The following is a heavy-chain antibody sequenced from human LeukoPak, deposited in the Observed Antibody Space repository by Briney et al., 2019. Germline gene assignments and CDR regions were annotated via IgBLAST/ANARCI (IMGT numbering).Heavy chain of an antibody. J-gene: IGHJ3*02. CDR1: GFTVSSNS. D-gene: IGHD3-9*01. CDR3: ARFDPPGAFDI. Sequence: GGSLRLSCTVSGFTVSSNSMSWVRQAPGKGLEWVSFIYSDNTHYSDSVKGRFTISRDNSKNTLYLQMNSLRAEDTAVYYCARFDPPGAFDIWGQGTMVTVSS. V-gene: IGHV3-53*01. CDR2: IYSDNT.